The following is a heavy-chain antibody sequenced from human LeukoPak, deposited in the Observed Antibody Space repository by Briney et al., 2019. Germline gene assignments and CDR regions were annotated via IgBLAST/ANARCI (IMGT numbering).Heavy chain of an antibody. CDR2: IYDSGST. J-gene: IGHJ4*02. CDR3: ARHAENGCGRFDH. D-gene: IGHD5-24*01. V-gene: IGHV4-59*08. CDR1: GGSISSYY. Sequence: SEILSLTCSVSGGSISSYYWSWIRQPPGEGLEWIGYIYDSGSTNYKSPLKSRVTMSGDTSKNQFSLKLSSVTAADTAVYYCARHAENGCGRFDHWGQGTLVTVSS.